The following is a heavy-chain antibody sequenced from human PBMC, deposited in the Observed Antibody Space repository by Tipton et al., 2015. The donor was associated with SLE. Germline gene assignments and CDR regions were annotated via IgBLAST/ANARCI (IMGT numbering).Heavy chain of an antibody. CDR3: AQAHLWGSYRYASDI. V-gene: IGHV4-34*01. Sequence: TLSLTCPVSGGSISSYYWSWIRQPPGKGLEWIGEINHGGSTNYNPSLKSRVTISVDTSKNQFSLKLSSVTAADTAVYYCAQAHLWGSYRYASDIWGQGTMVTVSS. D-gene: IGHD3-16*02. CDR2: INHGGST. CDR1: GGSISSYY. J-gene: IGHJ3*02.